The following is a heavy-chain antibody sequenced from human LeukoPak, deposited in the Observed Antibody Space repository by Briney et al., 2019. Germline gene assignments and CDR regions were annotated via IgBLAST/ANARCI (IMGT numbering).Heavy chain of an antibody. V-gene: IGHV3-23*01. D-gene: IGHD4-17*01. J-gene: IGHJ4*02. CDR2: ISGSDGNT. Sequence: GGSLRLSCAVSGFTFSSYAMSWVRQAPGKGLEWVSGISGSDGNTYYADSVKGRFTISRDNSKNTLYLQMNSLRAEDTAVYYCAKDLYGDYDLDYWGQGTLVTVSS. CDR1: GFTFSSYA. CDR3: AKDLYGDYDLDY.